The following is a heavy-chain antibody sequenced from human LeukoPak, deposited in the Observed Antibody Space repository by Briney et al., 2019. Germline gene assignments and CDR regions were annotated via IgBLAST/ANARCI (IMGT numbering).Heavy chain of an antibody. D-gene: IGHD3-3*02. CDR1: GVAFRSYE. V-gene: IGHV3-48*03. CDR2: ISNSGSTL. J-gene: IGHJ4*02. Sequence: GGSLRLSCAASGVAFRSYEMNWVRQAPGKGLEWVSYISNSGSTLYYADSVKGRFTISRDNAKNSVYLQLNSLRADDTAVYYCARADMALVPVFDYWGQGTLVTVSS. CDR3: ARADMALVPVFDY.